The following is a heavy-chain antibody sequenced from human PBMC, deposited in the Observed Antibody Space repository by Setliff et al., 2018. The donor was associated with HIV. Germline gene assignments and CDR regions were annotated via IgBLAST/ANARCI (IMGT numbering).Heavy chain of an antibody. D-gene: IGHD2-2*01. V-gene: IGHV4-4*02. Sequence: LSLTCTVSGASVNSHYWWTWVRQPPGKGLEWIGEIYHSEYTNYNASLKSRVSMSVDKSKNQFSLKLTSVTAADTAVYYCARGHCSGTNCYGVDYYGMDVWGQGTTVTVSS. CDR3: ARGHCSGTNCYGVDYYGMDV. CDR1: GASVNSHYW. J-gene: IGHJ6*02. CDR2: IYHSEYT.